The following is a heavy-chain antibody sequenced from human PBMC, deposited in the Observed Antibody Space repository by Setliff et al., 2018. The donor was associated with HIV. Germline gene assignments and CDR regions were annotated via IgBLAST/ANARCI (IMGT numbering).Heavy chain of an antibody. V-gene: IGHV3-7*03. CDR3: ARERNYSVNRPFDY. J-gene: IGHJ4*02. CDR2: IKQDGSET. CDR1: GFTFSSYW. D-gene: IGHD1-7*01. Sequence: LRLSCAASGFTFSSYWMSWVRQAPGKGLEWVANIKQDGSETYYVDSVKGRFTISRDNAKNSLYLQMSSLRSEDTAVYYCARERNYSVNRPFDYWGQGTLVTVSS.